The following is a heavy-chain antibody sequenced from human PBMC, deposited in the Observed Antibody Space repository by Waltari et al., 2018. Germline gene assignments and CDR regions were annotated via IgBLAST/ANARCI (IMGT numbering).Heavy chain of an antibody. CDR1: GGSISTSSYY. CDR3: ARHVGEATTFDY. V-gene: IGHV4-39*01. J-gene: IGHJ4*02. Sequence: QLQLQESGPGLVEPSETLSLTCSVSGGSISTSSYYWGWIRQPPGKGLEWIGSIHYSVSTYYNPSLKSRVTISVDTSKNQFSLRLTSVTAADTAVYYCARHVGEATTFDYWGQGTLVTVSS. CDR2: IHYSVST. D-gene: IGHD1-26*01.